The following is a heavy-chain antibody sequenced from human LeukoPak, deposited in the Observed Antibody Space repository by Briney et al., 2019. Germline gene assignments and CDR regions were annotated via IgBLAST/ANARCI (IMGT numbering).Heavy chain of an antibody. D-gene: IGHD2/OR15-2a*01. J-gene: IGHJ4*02. CDR3: ARDNRDFDY. V-gene: IGHV4-39*07. Sequence: PSETLSLTCTVSGGSISSSSYYWGWIRQPPGKGLEWIGSIYYSGSTYYNPSLKSRVTISVDTSKNQFSLKLSSVTAADTAVYYCARDNRDFDYWGQGTLVTVSS. CDR2: IYYSGST. CDR1: GGSISSSSYY.